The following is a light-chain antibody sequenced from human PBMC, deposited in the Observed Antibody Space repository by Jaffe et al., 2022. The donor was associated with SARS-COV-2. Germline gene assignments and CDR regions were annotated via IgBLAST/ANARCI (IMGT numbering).Light chain of an antibody. CDR2: GAS. Sequence: EIVLTQSPGTLSLSLGERATLSCRASQSVSSNYLAWYQQKPGQAPRLIIYGASSRATGIPDRFSGRGSGTDFTLTISRLEPEDFAMYYCQQYGTSPPVTFGGGTKVEIK. CDR1: QSVSSNY. J-gene: IGKJ4*01. CDR3: QQYGTSPPVT. V-gene: IGKV3-20*01.